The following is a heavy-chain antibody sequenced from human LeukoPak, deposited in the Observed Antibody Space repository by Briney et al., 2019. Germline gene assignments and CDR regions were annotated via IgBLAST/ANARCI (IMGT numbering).Heavy chain of an antibody. CDR1: AFTFSSYW. V-gene: IGHV3-23*01. CDR2: ISGSGGST. Sequence: PGGSLRLSCAASAFTFSSYWMHWVRQAPGKGLEWVSAISGSGGSTYYADSVKGRFTISRDNSKNTLYLQMNSLRAEDTAVYYCAKVSSGDKDVWGQGTTVTVSS. J-gene: IGHJ6*02. CDR3: AKVSSGDKDV.